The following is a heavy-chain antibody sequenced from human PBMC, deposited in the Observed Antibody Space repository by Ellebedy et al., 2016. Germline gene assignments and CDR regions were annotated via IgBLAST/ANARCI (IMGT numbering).Heavy chain of an antibody. D-gene: IGHD4-23*01. J-gene: IGHJ3*02. Sequence: GGSLRLXXAVSGFTFSSSVLHLVRQTPGQGLDWVAVISYDGSNKYYADSVKGRYTISRDNSKNTLYLLMNSLRAEDTAVYYCARPYYDYGGNEGFGAFDIWGKGTVVTVSS. CDR3: ARPYYDYGGNEGFGAFDI. CDR1: GFTFSSSV. CDR2: ISYDGSNK. V-gene: IGHV3-30-3*01.